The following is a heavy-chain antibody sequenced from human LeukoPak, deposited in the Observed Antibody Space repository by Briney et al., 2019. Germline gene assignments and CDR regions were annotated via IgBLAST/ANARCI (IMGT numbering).Heavy chain of an antibody. V-gene: IGHV3-23*01. CDR1: GFTFSSYA. CDR3: ANYFWSGYNDY. D-gene: IGHD3-3*01. J-gene: IGHJ4*02. Sequence: GGSLRLSCAASGFTFSSYAMSWVGQAPGKGLEWVSAISGSGGSTFYADSVKGRFTISRDNSKNTLYLQMNSLRAEDTAVYYCANYFWSGYNDYWGQGTLVTVSS. CDR2: ISGSGGST.